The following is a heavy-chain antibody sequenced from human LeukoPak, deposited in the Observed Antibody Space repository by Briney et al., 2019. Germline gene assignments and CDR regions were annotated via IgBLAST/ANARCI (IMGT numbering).Heavy chain of an antibody. V-gene: IGHV4-39*01. CDR3: ARHVSSDLRIVVVTSDWYFDR. CDR2: IYYSGST. CDR1: SGSISSSRFY. D-gene: IGHD2-21*02. Sequence: PSETLSLTCIVSSGSISSSRFYWGWIRQPPGKGLEWIGTIYYSGSTYYNPSLKSRVTISADTSKNQFSLNLSSVTAADTGVYYCARHVSSDLRIVVVTSDWYFDRWGRGTLVTVSS. J-gene: IGHJ2*01.